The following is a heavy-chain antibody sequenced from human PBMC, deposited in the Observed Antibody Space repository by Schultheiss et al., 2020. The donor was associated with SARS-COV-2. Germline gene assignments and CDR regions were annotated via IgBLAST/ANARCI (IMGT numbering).Heavy chain of an antibody. CDR3: ARVPYGDPYWYFDL. CDR2: IYYSGST. V-gene: IGHV4-39*01. Sequence: SQTLSLTCTVSGGSISSSSYYWGWIRQPPGKGLEWIGSIYYSGSTYYNPSLKSRVTISVDTSKNQFSLKLSSVTAADTAVYYCARVPYGDPYWYFDLWGRGTLVTVSS. CDR1: GGSISSSSYY. D-gene: IGHD4-17*01. J-gene: IGHJ2*01.